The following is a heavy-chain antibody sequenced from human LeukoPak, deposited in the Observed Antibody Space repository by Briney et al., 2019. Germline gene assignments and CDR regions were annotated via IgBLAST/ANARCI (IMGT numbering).Heavy chain of an antibody. CDR2: MSDIGPNT. D-gene: IGHD3-16*01. CDR1: GFGVSDYA. J-gene: IGHJ4*02. V-gene: IGHV3-23*01. CDR3: ARRGGPAYFDY. Sequence: GGSLRLSCAASGFGVSDYAMTWIRQSPGKGLEWVSSMSDIGPNTYYADSVKGRFTISRDTSKNTVFLQMNSLRVEDTAVYYCARRGGPAYFDYWGQGSLVTVSS.